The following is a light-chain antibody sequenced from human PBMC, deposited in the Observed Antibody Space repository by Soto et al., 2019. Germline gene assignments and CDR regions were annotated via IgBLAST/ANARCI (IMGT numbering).Light chain of an antibody. CDR1: QGITNN. Sequence: AIQMTQSPPSLSVSVGDRVTLTCRASQGITNNLAWYQQKPGKAPNLLIYGASTLQSGVPSRFSGSGSGTDFTLTISSLQPEDFGSYYCLQDYNYPRTFGQGTKVEI. CDR2: GAS. CDR3: LQDYNYPRT. V-gene: IGKV1-6*01. J-gene: IGKJ1*01.